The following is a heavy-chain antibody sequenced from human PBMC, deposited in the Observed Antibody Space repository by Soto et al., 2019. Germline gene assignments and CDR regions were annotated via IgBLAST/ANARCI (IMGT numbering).Heavy chain of an antibody. CDR3: ASFDPLGPATTVKNFDY. Sequence: ASLKVSCKASGYTFTSYYMHWVRQAPGQGLEWMGIINPSGGSTSYAQKFQGRVTMTRDTSTSTVYMELSSLRSEDTAVYYCASFDPLGPATTVKNFDYWGQGTLVTVS. J-gene: IGHJ4*02. CDR2: INPSGGST. D-gene: IGHD4-17*01. CDR1: GYTFTSYY. V-gene: IGHV1-46*03.